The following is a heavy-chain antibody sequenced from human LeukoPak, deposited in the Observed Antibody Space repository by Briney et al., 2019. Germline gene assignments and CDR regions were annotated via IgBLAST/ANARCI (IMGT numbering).Heavy chain of an antibody. J-gene: IGHJ6*02. Sequence: GASVKVSCKASGGTFSSYAISWVRQAPGQGLEWMGGIIPIFGTANYAQKFQGRVTITTDESTSTAYMELSSLRSEDTAVYYCARDLGQGLTGYWVDYYYYGMDVWGQGTTVTVSS. CDR2: IIPIFGTA. V-gene: IGHV1-69*05. CDR1: GGTFSSYA. CDR3: ARDLGQGLTGYWVDYYYYGMDV. D-gene: IGHD3-9*01.